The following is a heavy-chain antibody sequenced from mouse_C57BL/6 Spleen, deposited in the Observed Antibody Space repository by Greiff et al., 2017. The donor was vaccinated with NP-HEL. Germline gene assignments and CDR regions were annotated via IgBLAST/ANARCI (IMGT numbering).Heavy chain of an antibody. J-gene: IGHJ3*01. CDR1: GFTFSDYG. D-gene: IGHD1-1*01. Sequence: EVQGVESGGGLVKPGGSLKLSCAASGFTFSDYGMHWVRQAPEKGLAWVAYISSGSSTIYYADTVKGRFTISRDNAKNTLFLQMTSLRSEDTAMYYCARPGDYSRFAYWGQGTLVTVSA. V-gene: IGHV5-17*01. CDR3: ARPGDYSRFAY. CDR2: ISSGSSTI.